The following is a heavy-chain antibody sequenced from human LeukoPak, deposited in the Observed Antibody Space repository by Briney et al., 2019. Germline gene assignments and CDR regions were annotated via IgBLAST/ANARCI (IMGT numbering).Heavy chain of an antibody. D-gene: IGHD6-19*01. CDR1: GFTFSSYW. V-gene: IGHV3-7*01. Sequence: GGSLRLSCAASGFTFSSYWMSWVRQAPGKGLEWVANIKQDGSEKYYVDSVKGRFTISRDNAKNSLYLQMNSLRAEDTAVYYCARAGGGWYRECYFDYWGQGTLVTVSS. CDR2: IKQDGSEK. CDR3: ARAGGGWYRECYFDY. J-gene: IGHJ4*02.